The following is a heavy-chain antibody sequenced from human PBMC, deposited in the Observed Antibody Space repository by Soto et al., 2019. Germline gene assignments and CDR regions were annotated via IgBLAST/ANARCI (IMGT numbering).Heavy chain of an antibody. Sequence: QVQLVESGGGVVQPGRSLRLSCAASGFTFSSYAMHWVRQAPGKGLEWVAVISYDGSNKYYADSVKGRFTISRDNSKNXLYLQMNSLRAEDTAVYYCARAPIAAAGPGEWFDPWGQGTLVTVSS. J-gene: IGHJ5*02. V-gene: IGHV3-30-3*01. CDR2: ISYDGSNK. CDR1: GFTFSSYA. CDR3: ARAPIAAAGPGEWFDP. D-gene: IGHD6-13*01.